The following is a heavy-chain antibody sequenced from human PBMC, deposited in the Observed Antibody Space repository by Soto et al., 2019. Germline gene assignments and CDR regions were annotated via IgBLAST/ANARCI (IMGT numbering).Heavy chain of an antibody. D-gene: IGHD5-18*01. J-gene: IGHJ6*02. V-gene: IGHV1-2*04. Sequence: ASVNVSCKASGYTFTGYYMHWVRQAPGQGLEWMGWINPNSGGTNYAQKFQGWVTMTRDTSISTAYMELSRLRSDDTAVYYCARDGYSYGYDYYYGMDVWGQGTTVTVSS. CDR2: INPNSGGT. CDR1: GYTFTGYY. CDR3: ARDGYSYGYDYYYGMDV.